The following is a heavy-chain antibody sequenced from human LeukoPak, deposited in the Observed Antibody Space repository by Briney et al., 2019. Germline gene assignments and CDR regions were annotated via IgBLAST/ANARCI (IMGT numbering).Heavy chain of an antibody. V-gene: IGHV3-23*01. CDR2: ISGSGGST. Sequence: PGGTLRLSCAASGFTFSSYGMSWVRQAPGKGLEWVSAISGSGGSTYYADSVKGRFTISRDNSKNTLYLQMNSLRAEDTAVYYCAKVQWLLLIASLNDYWGQGTLVTVSS. D-gene: IGHD3-22*01. J-gene: IGHJ4*02. CDR3: AKVQWLLLIASLNDY. CDR1: GFTFSSYG.